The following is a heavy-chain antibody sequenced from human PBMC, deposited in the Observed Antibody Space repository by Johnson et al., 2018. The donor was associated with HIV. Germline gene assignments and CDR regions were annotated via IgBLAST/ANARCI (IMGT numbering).Heavy chain of an antibody. D-gene: IGHD3-16*01. CDR2: IGTAGDT. CDR3: ARDKGWGTFDI. V-gene: IGHV3-13*01. J-gene: IGHJ3*02. Sequence: VQLVESGGGLVQPGGSLRLSCAASGFTFSSYDMHWVRQATGKGLEWVSAIGTAGDTYYPGSVKGRFTISRDNAKNSLYLQLNSLRAEDTAVFYCARDKGWGTFDIWGQGTMVTVSS. CDR1: GFTFSSYD.